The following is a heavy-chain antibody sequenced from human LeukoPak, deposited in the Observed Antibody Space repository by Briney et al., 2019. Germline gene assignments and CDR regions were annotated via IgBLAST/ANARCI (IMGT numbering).Heavy chain of an antibody. CDR2: INPNSGGT. V-gene: IGHV1-2*02. CDR1: GYTFTGYY. D-gene: IGHD2-15*01. Sequence: ASVKVSCKASGYTFTGYYMHWVRQAPGQGLEWMGWINPNSGGTNYAQKFQGRVTMTRDTSISTAYMELRSLRSDDTAVYYCARDTWDIVVVVAATHWFDPWGQGTLVTVSS. CDR3: ARDTWDIVVVVAATHWFDP. J-gene: IGHJ5*02.